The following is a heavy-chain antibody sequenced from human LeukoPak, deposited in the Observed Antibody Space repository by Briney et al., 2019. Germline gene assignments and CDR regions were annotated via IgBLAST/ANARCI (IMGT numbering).Heavy chain of an antibody. CDR2: ISGSGGST. CDR1: GFTFSSYA. J-gene: IGHJ6*02. V-gene: IGHV3-23*01. D-gene: IGHD5-18*01. Sequence: PGGSLRLSCAASGFTFSSYAMSWVRQAPGKGLEWVSAISGSGGSTYYADSVKGRFTISRDNSKNTLYLQMNSLRAEDTAVYYCARDTQYSYGYGYYYYGMDVWGQGTTVTVSS. CDR3: ARDTQYSYGYGYYYYGMDV.